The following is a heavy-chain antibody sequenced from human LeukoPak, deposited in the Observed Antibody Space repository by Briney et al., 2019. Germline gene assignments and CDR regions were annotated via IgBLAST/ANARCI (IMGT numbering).Heavy chain of an antibody. V-gene: IGHV3-30*18. J-gene: IGHJ6*02. CDR1: GFTLSVDY. Sequence: GGTLRLSCAASGFTLSVDYMHCVRQAPGKGLEWVALMSNDGAIKYYASSVRGRFTISRDNPENTLYLQMNSLRVDDTAVYYCAKGGEQKTFRCGMDSWGQGAPVTVSS. D-gene: IGHD1/OR15-1a*01. CDR3: AKGGEQKTFRCGMDS. CDR2: MSNDGAIK.